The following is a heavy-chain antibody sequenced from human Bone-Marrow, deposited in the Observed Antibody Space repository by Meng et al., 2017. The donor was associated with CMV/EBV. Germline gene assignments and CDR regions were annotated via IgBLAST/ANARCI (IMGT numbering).Heavy chain of an antibody. V-gene: IGHV1-18*04. J-gene: IGHJ6*02. Sequence: ASVKVSCKASGYTFTGFFVHWVRQAPGQGLEWMGWISAYNGNTNYAQKLQGRVTMTTDTSTSTAYMELRSLRSDDTAVYYCARGGYCSSTSCLSSTHYYYYGMDVWGQGTTVTVSS. D-gene: IGHD2-2*01. CDR3: ARGGYCSSTSCLSSTHYYYYGMDV. CDR2: ISAYNGNT. CDR1: GYTFTGFF.